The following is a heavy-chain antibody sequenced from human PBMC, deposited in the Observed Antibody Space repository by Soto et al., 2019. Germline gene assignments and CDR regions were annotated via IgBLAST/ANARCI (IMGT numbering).Heavy chain of an antibody. CDR2: TYYSGST. Sequence: ETLSLTCTVSGGSISSYYWSWIRQPPGKGLEWIGYTYYSGSTNYNPSLKSRVTISVDTSKKQFSLKLSSVTAADTAVYYCARDYYDSSGYYRWLDPWGQGTLVTV. J-gene: IGHJ5*02. D-gene: IGHD3-22*01. CDR1: GGSISSYY. V-gene: IGHV4-59*01. CDR3: ARDYYDSSGYYRWLDP.